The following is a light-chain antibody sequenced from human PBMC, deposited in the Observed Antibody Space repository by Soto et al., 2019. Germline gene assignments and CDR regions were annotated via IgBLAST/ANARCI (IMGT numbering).Light chain of an antibody. CDR3: QQYGSSAT. V-gene: IGKV3-20*01. CDR1: QSVSSNY. Sequence: ILLTQSPDTLSLSPGERATLSCRATQSVSSNYLAWYQQKAGQAPMLLIDGASSRATGIPDRISGSGSWTEFTLTINRLEPEESAGYYCQQYGSSATFGGGTKVEI. J-gene: IGKJ4*01. CDR2: GAS.